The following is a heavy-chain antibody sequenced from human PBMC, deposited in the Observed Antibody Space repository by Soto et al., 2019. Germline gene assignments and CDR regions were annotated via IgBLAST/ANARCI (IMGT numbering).Heavy chain of an antibody. J-gene: IGHJ4*02. D-gene: IGHD6-19*01. CDR3: ARGHYSSGWFSTWYYFDY. Sequence: GASVKVSCKASGGTFSSYAISWVRQAPGQGLEWMGGIIPIFGTANYAQKFQGRVTITADESTSTAYMELSSLRSEDTAVYYCARGHYSSGWFSTWYYFDYWGQGTLVTVSS. V-gene: IGHV1-69*13. CDR1: GGTFSSYA. CDR2: IIPIFGTA.